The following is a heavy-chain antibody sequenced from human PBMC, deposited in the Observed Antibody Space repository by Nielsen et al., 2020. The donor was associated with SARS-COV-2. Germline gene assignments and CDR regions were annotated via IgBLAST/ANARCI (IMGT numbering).Heavy chain of an antibody. CDR1: GGSVSSNDW. V-gene: IGHV4-4*02. CDR3: AREDSSSCHDS. J-gene: IGHJ4*02. Sequence: SETLSLTCAVSGGSVSSNDWWTWVRPSPGKGLEWIGEVSHSGSINYNPSLKSRVTLSMDKSKRQFSLRLTSVSAADTAVYYCAREDSSSCHDSWGQGTLVTVSS. CDR2: VSHSGSI. D-gene: IGHD2-2*01.